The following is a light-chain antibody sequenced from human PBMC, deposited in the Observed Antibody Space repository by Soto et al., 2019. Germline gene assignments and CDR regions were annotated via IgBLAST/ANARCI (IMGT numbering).Light chain of an antibody. CDR2: GAS. Sequence: EIVMTQSPATLSGSPGEGATLSCGASQGIGNTLAWYQQKPGQTPRLLIYGASTRATGVPARFSGSGSGTDFTLTINSLQSEDFAVYYCQHYANWPLTFGGGTKVESK. J-gene: IGKJ4*01. CDR3: QHYANWPLT. CDR1: QGIGNT. V-gene: IGKV3-15*01.